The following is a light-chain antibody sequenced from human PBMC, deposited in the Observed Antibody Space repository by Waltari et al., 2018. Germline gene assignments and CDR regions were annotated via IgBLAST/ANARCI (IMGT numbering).Light chain of an antibody. CDR3: ATWDDSLRMV. Sequence: QSVLSQPPSATGPPGQRATISCSGSSSNIGNNYVSWYQPLPGTAPKLLIYSNNQRPSGVPDRFSGSKSGTSASLAINGLRSEDEADYYCATWDDSLRMVFGGGTELTVL. CDR2: SNN. CDR1: SSNIGNNY. V-gene: IGLV1-47*01. J-gene: IGLJ3*02.